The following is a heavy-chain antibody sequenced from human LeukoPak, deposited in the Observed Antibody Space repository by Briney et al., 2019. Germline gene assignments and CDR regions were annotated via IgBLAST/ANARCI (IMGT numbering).Heavy chain of an antibody. Sequence: SETLSLTCTISGGSVSDYYWSWIRQSPGKGLEWIGYIYHTGSTSYSPSLKSRVTISADTSQNQFSLKLSSVTAADTAVYYCARAAMTTNYYYYMDVWGQGTLVTVSS. CDR1: GGSVSDYY. CDR2: IYHTGST. CDR3: ARAAMTTNYYYYMDV. D-gene: IGHD4-17*01. J-gene: IGHJ6*03. V-gene: IGHV4-59*02.